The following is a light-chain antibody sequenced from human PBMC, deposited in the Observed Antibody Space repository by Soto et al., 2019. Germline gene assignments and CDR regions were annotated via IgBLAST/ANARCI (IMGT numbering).Light chain of an antibody. CDR3: SSYTSSSIYV. CDR1: SSDVGGYNY. V-gene: IGLV2-14*01. CDR2: EVN. J-gene: IGLJ1*01. Sequence: QSGLTQPAAGSGSPGQSITISCTVTSSDVGGYNYVSWYQQHPGKVPKVMIYEVNNRPAGVSNRFSGSKSGNTASLTISGLQAEDEADYYCSSYTSSSIYVFGTGTKVTVL.